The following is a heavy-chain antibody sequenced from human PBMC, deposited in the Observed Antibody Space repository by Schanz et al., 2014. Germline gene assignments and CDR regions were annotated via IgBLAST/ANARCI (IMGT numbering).Heavy chain of an antibody. V-gene: IGHV3-30-3*01. J-gene: IGHJ4*02. CDR2: ISNDGSIK. CDR1: GFTFSIYA. Sequence: QVQLLQFGGGVVQPGRSLRLSCAASGFTFSIYAMHWVRQAPGKGLEWVALISNDGSIKYYADSVEGRFTISRDNSRNTLYLHMNALRSEDTAVYYCAKDSTHIDIVLVPTAIDYWGQGTLXTVSS. CDR3: AKDSTHIDIVLVPTAIDY. D-gene: IGHD2-2*01.